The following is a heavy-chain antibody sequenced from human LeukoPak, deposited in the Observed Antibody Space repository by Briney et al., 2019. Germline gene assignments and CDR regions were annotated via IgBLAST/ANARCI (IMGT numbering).Heavy chain of an antibody. V-gene: IGHV3-21*01. CDR3: ASWAEYSDDY. Sequence: GSLRPSFATSGFPFNSHNMKLVRPAPGKGPGWVSSISSSSSYIYYADSVKGRFTISRDNAKNSLYLQMNSLRAEDTAVYYCASWAEYSDDYWGQGTLVTVSS. J-gene: IGHJ4*02. D-gene: IGHD5-18*01. CDR1: GFPFNSHN. CDR2: ISSSSSYI.